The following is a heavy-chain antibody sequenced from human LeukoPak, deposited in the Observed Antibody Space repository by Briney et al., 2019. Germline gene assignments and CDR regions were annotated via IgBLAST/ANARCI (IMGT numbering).Heavy chain of an antibody. V-gene: IGHV3-9*01. CDR2: ISWNSGSI. D-gene: IGHD3-22*01. CDR3: AKDPNYYDSKDAFDI. Sequence: GRSLRLSCAASGFTFDDYAMHWVRQAPGKGLEWVSGISWNSGSIGYADSVKGRFTISRDNAKNSLYLQMNSLRAEDTALYYCAKDPNYYDSKDAFDIWGQGTMVTVSS. J-gene: IGHJ3*02. CDR1: GFTFDDYA.